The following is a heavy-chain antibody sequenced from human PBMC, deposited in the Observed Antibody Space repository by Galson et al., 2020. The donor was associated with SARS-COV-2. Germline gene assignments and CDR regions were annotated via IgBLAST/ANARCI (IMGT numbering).Heavy chain of an antibody. D-gene: IGHD2-21*01. CDR1: GFTFSSYA. CDR3: AREGDIVVVSDAFDI. J-gene: IGHJ3*02. CDR2: ISYDGSNK. Sequence: SLKISCAASGFTFSSYAMHWVRQAPGKGLEWVAVISYDGSNKYYADSVKGRFTISRDNSKNTLYLQMNSLRAEDTAVYYCAREGDIVVVSDAFDIWGQGTMVTVSS. V-gene: IGHV3-30*04.